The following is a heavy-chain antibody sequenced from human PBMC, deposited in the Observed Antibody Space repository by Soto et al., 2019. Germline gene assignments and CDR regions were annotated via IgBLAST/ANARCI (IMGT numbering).Heavy chain of an antibody. V-gene: IGHV3-11*06. Sequence: GGSLRLSCAASGFTFSDYYMSWIRQAPGKGLEWVSYISSSSSYTNYADSVKGRFTISRDNAKNSLYLQMNSLRAEDTAVYYCASSLLPDLWFGRPYYYYGMDVWGQGTTVTVSS. CDR1: GFTFSDYY. CDR3: ASSLLPDLWFGRPYYYYGMDV. D-gene: IGHD3-10*01. CDR2: ISSSSSYT. J-gene: IGHJ6*02.